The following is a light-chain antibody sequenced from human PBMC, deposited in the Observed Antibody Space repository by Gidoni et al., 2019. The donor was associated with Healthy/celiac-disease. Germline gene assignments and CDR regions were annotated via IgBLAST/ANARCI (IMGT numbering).Light chain of an antibody. CDR1: QSVSSN. J-gene: IGKJ4*01. CDR3: QQYNNWPPLT. CDR2: GAS. V-gene: IGKV3-15*01. Sequence: EIVMTQSPATLSVSPGERATLSCRASQSVSSNLAWYQQQPGQAPRLLIYGASTMATGIPARVRGSGSGTEFTLTLSSLQSEDVAVYYCQQYNNWPPLTFGGGTKVEIK.